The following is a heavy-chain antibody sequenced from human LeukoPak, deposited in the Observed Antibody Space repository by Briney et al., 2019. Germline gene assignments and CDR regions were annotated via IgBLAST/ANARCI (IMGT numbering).Heavy chain of an antibody. D-gene: IGHD3-10*01. CDR2: IFVGSGNT. V-gene: IGHV1-58*02. J-gene: IGHJ3*02. Sequence: SVKVSCKASGCWFTSSAMQWVRQARGQRLEWIGWIFVGSGNTNYAQKFQERVTISRDMSTSTAYMELSSLRSEDTAVYYGAKEDYYGSSVSRADAFDIWGQGTMVTVSS. CDR1: GCWFTSSA. CDR3: AKEDYYGSSVSRADAFDI.